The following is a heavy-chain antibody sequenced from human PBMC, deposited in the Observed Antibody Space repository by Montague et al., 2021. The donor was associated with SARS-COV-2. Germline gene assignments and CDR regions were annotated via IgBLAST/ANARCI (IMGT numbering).Heavy chain of an antibody. J-gene: IGHJ3*02. CDR2: ISYDGSNK. V-gene: IGHV3-30-3*01. CDR3: AREPPALGDAFDI. CDR1: GFTFSSYA. Sequence: SLRLSCAASGFTFSSYAMHWVRQAPGKGLEWVAVISYDGSNKYYADSVKGRFTISRDNSKNTLYLQMNSLRAEDTAVYYRAREPPALGDAFDIWGQGTMVTVSS.